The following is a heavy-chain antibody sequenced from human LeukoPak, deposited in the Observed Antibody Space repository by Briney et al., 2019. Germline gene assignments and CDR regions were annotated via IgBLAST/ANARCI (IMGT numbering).Heavy chain of an antibody. D-gene: IGHD3-10*01. J-gene: IGHJ6*03. V-gene: IGHV1-2*02. CDR1: GYTFTGYY. Sequence: ASVKVPCKASGYTFTGYYMHWVRQAPGQGLEWMGWINPNSGGTNYGQKFRGRVTMTRDTSISTAYMELSRLRSDDTAVYYCARDRVTMVRGVIYYYYYMDVWGKGTTVTISS. CDR2: INPNSGGT. CDR3: ARDRVTMVRGVIYYYYYMDV.